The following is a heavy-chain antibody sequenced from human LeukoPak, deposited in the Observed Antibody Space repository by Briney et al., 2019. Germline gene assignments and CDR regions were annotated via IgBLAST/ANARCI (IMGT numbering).Heavy chain of an antibody. CDR3: AQRPDSSGYYDY. CDR1: GFTFSSYA. Sequence: PGGSLRLSCAASGFTFSSYAMSWVRQAPGKGLEWVSAISGSGGSTYYADSVKGRFTISRDNSKNTLHLQMNSLRAEDTAVYYCAQRPDSSGYYDYWGQGTLVTVSS. V-gene: IGHV3-23*01. D-gene: IGHD3-22*01. J-gene: IGHJ4*02. CDR2: ISGSGGST.